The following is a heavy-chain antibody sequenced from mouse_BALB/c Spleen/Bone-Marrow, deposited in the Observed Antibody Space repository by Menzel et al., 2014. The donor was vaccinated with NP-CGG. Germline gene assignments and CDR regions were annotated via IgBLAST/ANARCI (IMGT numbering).Heavy chain of an antibody. V-gene: IGHV1S56*01. CDR3: ARGDYYRSPMDY. CDR2: IYPGNVNT. CDR1: GYTFTSYY. D-gene: IGHD2-14*01. J-gene: IGHJ4*01. Sequence: VKLQESGPELVKPGSSVRISCKASGYTFTSYYIHWVKQRPGQGLEWIGWIYPGNVNTNYNEKFEDKATLTADKSSSTAYMHLSSLTSEDSAVYFCARGDYYRSPMDYWGQGTSVTVSP.